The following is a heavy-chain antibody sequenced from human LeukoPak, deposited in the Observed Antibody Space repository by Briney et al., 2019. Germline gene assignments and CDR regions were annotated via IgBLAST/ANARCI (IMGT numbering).Heavy chain of an antibody. Sequence: PGGSLRLSCAASGFTVSSNYMSWVRQAPGKGLEWVSVIYSGGSTYYADSVKGRFTISRDNSKNTLYLQMNSLRAEDTAVYYCARESSLRVRGPRPFDYWGQGTLVTVSS. CDR1: GFTVSSNY. J-gene: IGHJ4*02. D-gene: IGHD3-10*01. CDR2: IYSGGST. CDR3: ARESSLRVRGPRPFDY. V-gene: IGHV3-53*05.